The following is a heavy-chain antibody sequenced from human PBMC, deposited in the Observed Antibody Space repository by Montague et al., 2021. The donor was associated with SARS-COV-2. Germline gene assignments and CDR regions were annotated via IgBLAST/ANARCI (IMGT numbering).Heavy chain of an antibody. J-gene: IGHJ1*01. CDR2: IYSGGSST. D-gene: IGHD6-13*01. V-gene: IGHV3-23*03. CDR3: AKQYSSRWYPQYFQH. Sequence: SRRLSCAASGFTFSSYAMSLFRQAPGKGLEWVSVIYSGGSSTYYADSVKGRFTISRDNSKNTLYLQMNSLRAEDTAVYYCAKQYSSRWYPQYFQHWGQGTLVTVSS. CDR1: GFTFSSYA.